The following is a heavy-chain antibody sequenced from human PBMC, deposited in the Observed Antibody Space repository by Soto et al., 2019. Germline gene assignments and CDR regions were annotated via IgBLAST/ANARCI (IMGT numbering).Heavy chain of an antibody. CDR3: AIIGSGDYSDFDY. J-gene: IGHJ4*02. Sequence: EASVKVSCKGLGYTFTSYGISWVRQAPGQGLEWMGWIRPNDGHTNYAQKFQDRVTMTRDTSTTTVYMDLRSLGSDDTAVYYCAIIGSGDYSDFDYWGQGTLVTVSS. D-gene: IGHD4-4*01. CDR2: IRPNDGHT. V-gene: IGHV1-18*01. CDR1: GYTFTSYG.